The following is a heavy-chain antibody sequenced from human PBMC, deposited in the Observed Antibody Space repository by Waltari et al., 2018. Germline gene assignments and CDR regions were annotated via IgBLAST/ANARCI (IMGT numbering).Heavy chain of an antibody. CDR2: IYYNGAT. Sequence: QVQLHESGPGLVKPSETLSLPHSAPGGSISSYFWHWNRQPPGKGLEWIGYIYYNGATNYNPSLRSRLTISVDTAENQFSLRLSSVTTADTAVYYCAREIYGGNSRPFDYWGQGTLATVSS. V-gene: IGHV4-59*01. CDR1: GGSISSYF. CDR3: AREIYGGNSRPFDY. J-gene: IGHJ4*02. D-gene: IGHD2-21*02.